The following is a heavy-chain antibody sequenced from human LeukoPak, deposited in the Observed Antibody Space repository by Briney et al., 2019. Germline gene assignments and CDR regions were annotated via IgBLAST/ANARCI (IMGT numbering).Heavy chain of an antibody. D-gene: IGHD3-22*01. CDR2: IYYSGST. J-gene: IGHJ4*02. CDR1: GGSISSGGYY. CDR3: ARGAPLYYYDSSGFFDY. Sequence: PSQTLSLTCTVSGGSISSGGYYWSWIRQPPGKGLEWIGYIYYSGSTNYNPSLKSRVTISVDTSKNQFSLKLSSVTAADTAVYYCARGAPLYYYDSSGFFDYWGQGTLVTVSS. V-gene: IGHV4-61*08.